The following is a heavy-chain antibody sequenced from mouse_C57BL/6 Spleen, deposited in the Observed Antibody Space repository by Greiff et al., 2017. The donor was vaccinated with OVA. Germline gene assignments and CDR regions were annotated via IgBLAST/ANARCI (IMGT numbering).Heavy chain of an antibody. CDR2: IYYSGTI. V-gene: IGHV3-5*01. J-gene: IGHJ1*03. CDR3: ARENYGSSILWYFDV. Sequence: DVKLQESGPGLVKPSQTVFLTCTVTGISITTGNYRWSWIRQFPGNKLEWIGYIYYSGTITYNPSLTSRTTITRDTPKNQFFLEMNSLTAEDTATYYCARENYGSSILWYFDVWGTGTTVTVSS. CDR1: GISITTGNYR. D-gene: IGHD1-1*01.